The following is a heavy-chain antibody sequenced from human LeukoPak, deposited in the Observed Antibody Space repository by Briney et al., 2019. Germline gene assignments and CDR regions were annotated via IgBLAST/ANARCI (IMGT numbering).Heavy chain of an antibody. J-gene: IGHJ4*02. CDR1: GFTFDDYA. CDR3: AKGRAHSSSWFLMGYYFDY. CDR2: ISWNSGSI. Sequence: GRSLRLSCAASGFTFDDYAMHWVRQAPGKGLEWVSGISWNSGSIGYADSVKGRFTISRDNAKNSLYLQMNSLRAEDTALYYCAKGRAHSSSWFLMGYYFDYWGQGTLVTVSS. V-gene: IGHV3-9*01. D-gene: IGHD6-13*01.